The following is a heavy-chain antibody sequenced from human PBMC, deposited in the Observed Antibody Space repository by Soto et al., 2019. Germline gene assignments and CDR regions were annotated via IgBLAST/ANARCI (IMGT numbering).Heavy chain of an antibody. Sequence: QVQLVESGGGVVQPGRSLRLSCAVSGFTFSRYGMNWVRQAPGKGLEWVAAIYYDGRNKYYADSVRGRFTISRDNFKNTLYLHMNSLRAEDTAVYYCARDSKDDSSGYYAGFDYWGQGTLVTVSS. J-gene: IGHJ4*02. CDR1: GFTFSRYG. D-gene: IGHD3-22*01. V-gene: IGHV3-33*01. CDR2: IYYDGRNK. CDR3: ARDSKDDSSGYYAGFDY.